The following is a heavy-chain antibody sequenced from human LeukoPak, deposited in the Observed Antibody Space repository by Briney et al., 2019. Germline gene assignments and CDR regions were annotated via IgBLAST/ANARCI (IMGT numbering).Heavy chain of an antibody. Sequence: SETLSLTCAVSGGSISSGGYSWSWIRQPPGKGLEWIGYIYHSGSTYYNPSLKSRVTISVDTSKNQFSLKLSSVTAADTAVYYCARGYYDSSGDAFDIWGQGTMVTVSS. CDR1: GGSISSGGYS. CDR3: ARGYYDSSGDAFDI. J-gene: IGHJ3*02. CDR2: IYHSGST. V-gene: IGHV4-30-2*01. D-gene: IGHD3-22*01.